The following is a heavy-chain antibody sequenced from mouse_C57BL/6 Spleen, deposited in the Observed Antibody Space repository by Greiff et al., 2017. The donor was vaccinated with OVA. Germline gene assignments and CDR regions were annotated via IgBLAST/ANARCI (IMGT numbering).Heavy chain of an antibody. V-gene: IGHV1-15*01. CDR3: TRFGAY. CDR2: IDPETGGT. D-gene: IGHD3-1*01. Sequence: QVQLQQPGAELVKPGASVTLSCKASGYTFTDYEMHWVKQTPVHGLEWIGAIDPETGGTAYNQKFKGKAILTADKSSSTAYMELRSLTSEDSAVYYCTRFGAYWGQGTLVTVSA. CDR1: GYTFTDYE. J-gene: IGHJ3*01.